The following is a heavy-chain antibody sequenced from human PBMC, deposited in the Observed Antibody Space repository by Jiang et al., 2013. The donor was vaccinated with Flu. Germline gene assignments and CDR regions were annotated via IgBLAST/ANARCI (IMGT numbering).Heavy chain of an antibody. V-gene: IGHV6-1*01. CDR3: ARSRDGSLLGN. D-gene: IGHD5-24*01. Sequence: DYAVSVKSRITVSPDTSKNQFSLQLKSVTPEDTAVYYCARSRDGSLLGNWGQGTLVIVSS. J-gene: IGHJ4*02.